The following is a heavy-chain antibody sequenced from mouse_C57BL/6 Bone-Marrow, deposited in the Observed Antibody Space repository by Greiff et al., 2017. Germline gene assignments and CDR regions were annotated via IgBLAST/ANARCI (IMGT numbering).Heavy chain of an antibody. V-gene: IGHV14-4*01. J-gene: IGHJ2*01. CDR3: TKFSYYNGSRDY. Sequence: EVQRVESGAELVRPGASVKLSCTASGFNFKDDYMHWVKQRPEQGLAWIGWIDPANGDTEYASKFQGKATITADTSSNTAYLQLSSLTSEDTAVXYCTKFSYYNGSRDYWGQGTTLTVAS. CDR1: GFNFKDDY. D-gene: IGHD1-1*01. CDR2: IDPANGDT.